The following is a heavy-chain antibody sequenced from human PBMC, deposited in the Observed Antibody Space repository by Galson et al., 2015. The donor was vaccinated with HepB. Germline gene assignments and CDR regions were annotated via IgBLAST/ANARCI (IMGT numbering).Heavy chain of an antibody. J-gene: IGHJ4*02. CDR3: VKELSDSSGYPLGY. V-gene: IGHV3-64D*06. CDR2: ISSNGGST. Sequence: SLRLSCAAPGFTFSSYAMHWVRQAPGKGLEYVSAISSNGGSTYYADSVKGRFTISRDNSKNTLYLQMSSLRAEDTAVYYCVKELSDSSGYPLGYWGQGTLVTVSS. CDR1: GFTFSSYA. D-gene: IGHD3-22*01.